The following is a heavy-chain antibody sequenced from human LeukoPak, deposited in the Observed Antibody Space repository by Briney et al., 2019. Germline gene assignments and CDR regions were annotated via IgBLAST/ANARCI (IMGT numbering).Heavy chain of an antibody. CDR1: GGTFSSYA. D-gene: IGHD3-10*01. V-gene: IGHV1-69*13. Sequence: ASVKVSCKASGGTFSSYAISWVRQAPGQGLEGMGGIIPIFGTANYAQKFQGRVTITADESTSTAYMELSSLRSEDTAVYYCARGRPSYGSMDFDYWGQGTLVTVSS. J-gene: IGHJ4*02. CDR3: ARGRPSYGSMDFDY. CDR2: IIPIFGTA.